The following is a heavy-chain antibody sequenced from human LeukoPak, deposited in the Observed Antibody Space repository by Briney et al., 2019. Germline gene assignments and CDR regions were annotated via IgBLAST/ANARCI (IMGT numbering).Heavy chain of an antibody. CDR3: ARRGTVTYFDY. J-gene: IGHJ4*02. CDR1: GGSISSYY. D-gene: IGHD4-17*01. Sequence: SETLSLTCTGSGGSISSYYWSWIRQPPGKGLEWIGYIYYSGSTNYNPSLKSRVTISVDTSKNQFSLKLSSVTAADTAVYYCARRGTVTYFDYWGQGTLVTVSS. CDR2: IYYSGST. V-gene: IGHV4-59*08.